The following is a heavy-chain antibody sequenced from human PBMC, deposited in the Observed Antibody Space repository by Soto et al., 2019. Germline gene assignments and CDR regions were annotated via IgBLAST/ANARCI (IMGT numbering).Heavy chain of an antibody. CDR1: GGTFSSYA. CDR2: IIPIFGTA. CDR3: ARVRNTMIVVVILFGLY. Sequence: SVKFYCKASGGTFSSYAISWVRQAPGQGLEWMGGIIPIFGTANYAQKFQGRVTITADESTSTAYMELSSLRSEDTAVYYCARVRNTMIVVVILFGLYWGQGTLVTVSS. V-gene: IGHV1-69*13. J-gene: IGHJ4*02. D-gene: IGHD3-22*01.